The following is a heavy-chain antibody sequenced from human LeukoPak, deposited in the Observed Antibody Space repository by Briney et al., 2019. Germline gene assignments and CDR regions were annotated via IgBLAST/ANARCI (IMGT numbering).Heavy chain of an antibody. CDR3: SRVHKLCSGTSCDRFAP. Sequence: TGTLSLTCAVSGGSISSSHWWLWVRQPPGKGLEWIGEIDHRGSTKYNPPLKSRVTISVNKSKNQFSLRLSSVTAEDPAVYYFSRVHKLCSGTSCDRFAPWGQGTLVTVSS. CDR1: GGSISSSHW. CDR2: IDHRGST. D-gene: IGHD2-2*01. J-gene: IGHJ5*02. V-gene: IGHV4-4*02.